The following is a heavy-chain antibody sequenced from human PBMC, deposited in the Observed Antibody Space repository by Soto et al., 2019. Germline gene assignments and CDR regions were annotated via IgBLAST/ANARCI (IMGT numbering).Heavy chain of an antibody. V-gene: IGHV3-23*01. CDR2: VSGTGGTT. Sequence: EVQLLESGGGLVQPGGSLRLSCVASGFTFSTYAMSWVRQAPREGLEWVSVVSGTGGTTYYADSVKGRFTISRDNSKNTLYLQMNSLSAEDSPTYYCARYCSPTSCTIRYGMDVWGQGTTVTVSS. D-gene: IGHD2-2*01. J-gene: IGHJ6*02. CDR1: GFTFSTYA. CDR3: ARYCSPTSCTIRYGMDV.